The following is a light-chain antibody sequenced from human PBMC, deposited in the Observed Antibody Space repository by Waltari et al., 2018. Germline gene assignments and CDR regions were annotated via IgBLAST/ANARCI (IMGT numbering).Light chain of an antibody. CDR2: KNG. V-gene: IGLV1-44*01. J-gene: IGLJ3*02. Sequence: QSVLTQPPSASGTPGQRVTIPCSGSSSTLGKHTFNRYQHLPGTSPKLLIYKNGQRPSGVPDRFSGSKSGTSASLTISGLQSEDEADYYCATWDDSLNGWVFGGGTKLTVL. CDR3: ATWDDSLNGWV. CDR1: SSTLGKHT.